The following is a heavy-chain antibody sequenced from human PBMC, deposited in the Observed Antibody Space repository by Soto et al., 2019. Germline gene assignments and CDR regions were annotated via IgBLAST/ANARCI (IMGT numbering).Heavy chain of an antibody. V-gene: IGHV1-3*01. Sequence: ASVKVSCKASGYTFTSYAMHWVRQAPGQRLEWMGWINAGNGNTKYSQKFQGRVTITRDTSASTAYMELSSLRSEDTAVYYCAGVFCGGGSYYSTSEMDAGGKDTTLPVSS. CDR1: GYTFTSYA. CDR3: AGVFCGGGSYYSTSEMDA. J-gene: IGHJ6*04. CDR2: INAGNGNT. D-gene: IGHD2-15*01.